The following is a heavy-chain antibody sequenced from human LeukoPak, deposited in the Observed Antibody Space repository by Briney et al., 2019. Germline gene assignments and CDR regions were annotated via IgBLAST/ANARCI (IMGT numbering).Heavy chain of an antibody. D-gene: IGHD3-22*01. Sequence: GGSLRLSCTASGFIFGDYAMNWVRQAPGKGLEWVGFITSKAYGGTTKYAASVKGRFTISRDDSKSIAYLQINSLKTEDTALYYCARTSYDNSAYPFDYWGQGTLVTVSS. V-gene: IGHV3-49*04. J-gene: IGHJ4*02. CDR2: ITSKAYGGTT. CDR3: ARTSYDNSAYPFDY. CDR1: GFIFGDYA.